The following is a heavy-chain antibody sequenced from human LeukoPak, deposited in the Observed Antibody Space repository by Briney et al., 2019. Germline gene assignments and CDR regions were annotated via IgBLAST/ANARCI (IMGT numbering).Heavy chain of an antibody. D-gene: IGHD5-12*01. CDR3: ARLGYSGYVGY. CDR2: IYYSGST. J-gene: IGHJ4*02. Sequence: SETLSLTCTVSGGSISSYYWSWIRQPPGKGLEWIGYIYYSGSTNYNPSPKSRVTISTDTSNNQFSLKLSSVTAADTAVYYCARLGYSGYVGYWGQGTLVTVPS. CDR1: GGSISSYY. V-gene: IGHV4-59*08.